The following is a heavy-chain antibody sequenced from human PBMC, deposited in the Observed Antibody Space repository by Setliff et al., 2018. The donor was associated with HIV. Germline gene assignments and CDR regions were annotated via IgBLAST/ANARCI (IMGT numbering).Heavy chain of an antibody. V-gene: IGHV4-59*08. D-gene: IGHD6-19*01. J-gene: IGHJ5*02. CDR2: IYYSGST. CDR3: SRLNQQWLGTDSGSNWTDP. CDR1: GASISSFY. Sequence: SETLSXXXTVSGASISSFYWSWIRQPPGKGLDWIGYIYYSGSTNYTXSLKSRVTMXVDTSKNRFSLKLNSVTAAHTTVYYXSRLNQQWLGTDSGSNWTDPXXXGILVTVSS.